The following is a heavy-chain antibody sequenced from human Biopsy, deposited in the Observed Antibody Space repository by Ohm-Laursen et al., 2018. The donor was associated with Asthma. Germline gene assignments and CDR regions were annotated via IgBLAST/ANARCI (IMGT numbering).Heavy chain of an antibody. CDR1: GFKFDEYT. Sequence: SLRLSCVASGFKFDEYTWHWVRQAPGKGLEWVSGISWNSATIGYADSVEGRFTISRDNAKNSVFLHMDSLRPEDTAFYYCAKVRSDWVITESFDYWGQGVLVTVSS. CDR2: ISWNSATI. J-gene: IGHJ4*02. CDR3: AKVRSDWVITESFDY. D-gene: IGHD3-22*01. V-gene: IGHV3-9*01.